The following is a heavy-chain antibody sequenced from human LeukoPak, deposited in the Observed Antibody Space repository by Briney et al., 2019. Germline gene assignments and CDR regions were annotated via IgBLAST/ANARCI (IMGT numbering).Heavy chain of an antibody. D-gene: IGHD4-17*01. CDR1: GGSISSGSYY. CDR2: IYTSGST. Sequence: SETLSLTCTVSGGSISSGSYYWSWIRQPAGKGLEWIGRIYTSGSTNYIPSLKSRVTISVDTSKNQFSLKLSSVTAADTAVYYCAGVTTSTPLLYFDYWGQGTLVTVSS. CDR3: AGVTTSTPLLYFDY. J-gene: IGHJ4*02. V-gene: IGHV4-61*02.